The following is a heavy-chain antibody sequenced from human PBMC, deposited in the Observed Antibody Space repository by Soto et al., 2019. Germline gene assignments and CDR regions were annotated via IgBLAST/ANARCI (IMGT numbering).Heavy chain of an antibody. Sequence: QVQLVESGGGVVQPGRSLRLSCAASGFTFSSYGMHWVRQAPGKGLEWVAVISYDGSNKYYADSVKGRFTISRDNSKNTLYLQMNSLRAEDTAVYYCAKGEVPAANPLVFDYWGQGTLVTVSS. V-gene: IGHV3-30*18. D-gene: IGHD2-2*01. J-gene: IGHJ4*02. CDR2: ISYDGSNK. CDR1: GFTFSSYG. CDR3: AKGEVPAANPLVFDY.